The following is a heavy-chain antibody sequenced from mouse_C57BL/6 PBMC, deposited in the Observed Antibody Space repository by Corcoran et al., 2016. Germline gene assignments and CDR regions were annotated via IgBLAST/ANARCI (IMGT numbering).Heavy chain of an antibody. CDR2: IYPGDGDT. J-gene: IGHJ2*01. V-gene: IGHV1-80*01. CDR1: GYAFSSYW. D-gene: IGHD1-1*01. CDR3: ARSPITTAYYFDY. Sequence: QVQLQQSGAELVKPGASVKISCKASGYAFSSYWMNWVKQRPGKGLEWIGQIYPGDGDTNYNGKFKGKATLTADKSSSTAYMQLSSLTSEDSAVYFWARSPITTAYYFDYWGQGTTLTVSS.